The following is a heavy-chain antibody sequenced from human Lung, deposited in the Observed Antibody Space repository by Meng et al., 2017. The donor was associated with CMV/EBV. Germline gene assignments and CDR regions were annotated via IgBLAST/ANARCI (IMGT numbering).Heavy chain of an antibody. Sequence: GESLKISCAASGFTFSSHWMHWVRQAPGKGLVWVSRINSDGSSTSYADSVKGRFTISRDNAKNTLYLQMNSLRAEDTAVYYCARAADLYDYYDSSGYYGDWGQGTLVTVSS. J-gene: IGHJ4*02. CDR2: INSDGSST. D-gene: IGHD3-22*01. V-gene: IGHV3-74*01. CDR3: ARAADLYDYYDSSGYYGD. CDR1: GFTFSSHW.